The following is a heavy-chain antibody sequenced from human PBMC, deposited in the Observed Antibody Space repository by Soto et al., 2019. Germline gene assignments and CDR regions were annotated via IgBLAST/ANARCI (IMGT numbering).Heavy chain of an antibody. CDR3: ARDLWWGSSWPKDKYGYFDY. Sequence: SQTLSLTCAISGDSVSSNSAAWNWIRQSPSRGLEWLGRTYYRSKWYNDYAVSVKSRITINPDTSKNQFSLQLNSVTPEDTAVYYCARDLWWGSSWPKDKYGYFDYWGQGTLVTVSS. D-gene: IGHD6-13*01. V-gene: IGHV6-1*01. CDR1: GDSVSSNSAA. J-gene: IGHJ4*02. CDR2: TYYRSKWYN.